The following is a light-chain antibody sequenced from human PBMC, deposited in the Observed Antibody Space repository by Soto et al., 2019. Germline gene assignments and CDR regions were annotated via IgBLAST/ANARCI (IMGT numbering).Light chain of an antibody. CDR2: EVN. CDR3: SSYSATTTTTVV. V-gene: IGLV2-14*01. Sequence: QSVLTQPASVSGSPGQSITISCTGTSSDVGSHNYVSWYQQHPGKAPKLIIFEVNSRPSGVSNRFSGSKSGSAASLTISGLQAEDEADYYCSSYSATTTTTVVFGGGTKLTVL. CDR1: SSDVGSHNY. J-gene: IGLJ2*01.